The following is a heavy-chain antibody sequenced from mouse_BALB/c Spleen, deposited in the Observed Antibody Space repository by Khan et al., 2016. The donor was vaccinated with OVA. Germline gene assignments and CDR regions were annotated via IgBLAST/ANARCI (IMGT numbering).Heavy chain of an antibody. CDR3: VRGRAY. Sequence: EVQLQESGPGLVKPSLSLSLTCTVTGYSITSDYAWNWIRQFPGHKLEWMGYISYSGRTSYTPSLKSRISITRVTSKNQFFLQLNSVTTEDTATYFCVRGRAYWGQGTLVTVSA. D-gene: IGHD3-3*01. CDR1: GYSITSDYA. V-gene: IGHV3-2*02. CDR2: ISYSGRT. J-gene: IGHJ3*01.